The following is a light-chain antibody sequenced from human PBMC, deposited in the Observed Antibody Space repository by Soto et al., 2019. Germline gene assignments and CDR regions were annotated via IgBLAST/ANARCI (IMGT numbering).Light chain of an antibody. CDR3: MQTTRWPPYT. V-gene: IGKV2-30*01. CDR2: YVS. Sequence: DVVMTQSPLSLPVTLGQPASISCRSSQSLAYIDGNTYLTWFHQRPGQSPRRLIYYVSNRDSGVPDRFSGSRSGTDFTLKISRVEAEDVGIYYCMQTTRWPPYTFGQGTKLEIK. CDR1: QSLAYIDGNTY. J-gene: IGKJ2*01.